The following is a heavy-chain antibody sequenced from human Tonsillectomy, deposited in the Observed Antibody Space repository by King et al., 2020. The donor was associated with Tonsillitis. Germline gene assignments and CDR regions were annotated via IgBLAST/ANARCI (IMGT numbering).Heavy chain of an antibody. Sequence: QLVQSGAEVKKPGASVKVSCKASGYTFTGYYIHWVRQAPGQGLEWMGWINLNSGGTNYAQKFQGRVTMTRDTSINTAYMELSRLRSDDTAVYYCARARDAFDIWGQGTMVTVSS. CDR1: GYTFTGYY. CDR2: INLNSGGT. J-gene: IGHJ3*02. V-gene: IGHV1-2*02. CDR3: ARARDAFDI.